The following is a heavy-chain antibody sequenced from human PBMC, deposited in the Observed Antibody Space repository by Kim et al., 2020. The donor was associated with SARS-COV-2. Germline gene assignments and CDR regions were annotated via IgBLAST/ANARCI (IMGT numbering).Heavy chain of an antibody. D-gene: IGHD2-2*01. V-gene: IGHV3-30*03. CDR3: ATGPAIVVVPAAIEY. Sequence: GGSLRLSCAASGFTFSSYGMHWVRQAPGKGLEWVAVISYDGSNKYYADSVKGRFTISRDNSKNTLYLQMNSLRAEDTAVYYCATGPAIVVVPAAIEYWGQGTLVTVSS. CDR2: ISYDGSNK. CDR1: GFTFSSYG. J-gene: IGHJ4*02.